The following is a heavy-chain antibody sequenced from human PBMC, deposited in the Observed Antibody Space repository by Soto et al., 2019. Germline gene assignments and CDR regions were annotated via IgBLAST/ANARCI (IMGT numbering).Heavy chain of an antibody. CDR3: AKKGGGDYILGY. CDR2: IYWDDSK. D-gene: IGHD4-17*01. Sequence: QITLKESGPTLVKPTQTLTLTYTFSGFSLSTNGVGVGWIRQPPGKALEWLALIYWDDSKEYSPSLKSRLTITKDTSRNQVVLTMTNMGPVDTATYYCAKKGGGDYILGYWGQGTLVTVSS. V-gene: IGHV2-5*02. J-gene: IGHJ4*02. CDR1: GFSLSTNGVG.